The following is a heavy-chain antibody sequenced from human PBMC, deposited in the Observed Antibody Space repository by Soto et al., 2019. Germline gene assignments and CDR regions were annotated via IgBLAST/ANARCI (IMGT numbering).Heavy chain of an antibody. CDR3: ARDDSTHSYYYYGMDV. V-gene: IGHV1-18*01. CDR2: ISAYNGNT. D-gene: IGHD3-22*01. Sequence: ASVKVSCKASGYTFTSYCISWVRQAPGQGLEWMGWISAYNGNTNYAQKLQGRVTMTTDTSTSTAYMELRSLRSDDTAVYYCARDDSTHSYYYYGMDVWGQGTTVTVSS. J-gene: IGHJ6*02. CDR1: GYTFTSYC.